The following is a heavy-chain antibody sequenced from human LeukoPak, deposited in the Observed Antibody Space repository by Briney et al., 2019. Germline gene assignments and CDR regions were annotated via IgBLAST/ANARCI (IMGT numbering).Heavy chain of an antibody. CDR1: EFTFSTYS. CDR2: MKEDGGEK. D-gene: IGHD2-8*02. V-gene: IGHV3-7*01. J-gene: IGHJ2*01. CDR3: ARVRTEWYIDL. Sequence: PGGSLRLSCAASEFTFSTYSMHWVRQAPGMGLEWVANMKEDGGEKFYVDSVRGRFTISRDNAKNSVYLQMNSLRVEDTGVYYCARVRTEWYIDLWGRGTLVTVST.